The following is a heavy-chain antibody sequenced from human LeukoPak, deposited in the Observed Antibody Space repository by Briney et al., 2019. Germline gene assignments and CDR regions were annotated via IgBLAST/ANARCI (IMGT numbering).Heavy chain of an antibody. CDR1: GGSISSYY. D-gene: IGHD3-22*01. CDR3: AASIDYYDSSGYLDYFDY. Sequence: PSETLSLTCTVSGGSISSYYWSWIRQPPGKGLEWIGYIYYSGSTNYNPSLKSRVTISVDTSKNQFSLKLSSVTAADTAVYYCAASIDYYDSSGYLDYFDYWGQGTLVTVSS. J-gene: IGHJ4*02. CDR2: IYYSGST. V-gene: IGHV4-59*08.